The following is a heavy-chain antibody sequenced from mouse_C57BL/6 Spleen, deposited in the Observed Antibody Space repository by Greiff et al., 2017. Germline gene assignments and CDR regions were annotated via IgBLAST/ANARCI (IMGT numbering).Heavy chain of an antibody. Sequence: QVQLQQPGAELVMPGASVKLSCKASGYTFTSYWMHWVKQRPGQGLEWIGEIDPSDSYTNYNQKFKGKSTLTVDKSSSTASMQLSSLTSEDSAVYYCARSPIYYGNYWYFDVWGTGTTVTVSS. CDR3: ARSPIYYGNYWYFDV. V-gene: IGHV1-69*01. J-gene: IGHJ1*03. CDR2: IDPSDSYT. D-gene: IGHD2-1*01. CDR1: GYTFTSYW.